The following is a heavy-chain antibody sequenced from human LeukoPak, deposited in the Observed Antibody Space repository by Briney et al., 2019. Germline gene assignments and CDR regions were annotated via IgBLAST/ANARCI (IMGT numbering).Heavy chain of an antibody. CDR1: GLTFRNCG. Sequence: GGSLRLSCAASGLTFRNCGMHWVRLAPGKGLEWVAFIRYDGSIKYYVDSVKGRFTVSRDNSKNTLHLQMNSLRAEDTAVYYCAKDVNVGGDYFDYWGQGTLVTVSS. CDR2: IRYDGSIK. J-gene: IGHJ4*02. D-gene: IGHD3-10*01. CDR3: AKDVNVGGDYFDY. V-gene: IGHV3-30*02.